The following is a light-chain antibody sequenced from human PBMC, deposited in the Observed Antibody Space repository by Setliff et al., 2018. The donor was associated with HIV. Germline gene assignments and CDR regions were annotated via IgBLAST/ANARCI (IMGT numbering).Light chain of an antibody. J-gene: IGLJ1*01. CDR1: SSNIGDRS. CDR3: GAWDTSLAAYV. V-gene: IGLV1-51*01. Sequence: VLTQPPSVSAAPGQKVSISCSGSSSNIGDRSVSWYQQLPGTAPKLLIHDNHERPSGIPERFSGSTSGTSATLGITGLQTGDEADYYCGAWDTSLAAYVFGTGTKVTV. CDR2: DNH.